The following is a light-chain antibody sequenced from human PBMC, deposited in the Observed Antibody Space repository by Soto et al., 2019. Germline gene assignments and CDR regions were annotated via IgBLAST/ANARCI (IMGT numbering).Light chain of an antibody. CDR2: DAS. CDR3: QQYNSYSRT. Sequence: QRTQSPSTLSASVGDKVPITLRASQSISSWLAWYQQKPGKAPKLLIYDASSLESGVPSRFSGSGSGTEFTLTISSLQPDDFATYYCQQYNSYSRTFGQGTKVDIK. CDR1: QSISSW. J-gene: IGKJ1*01. V-gene: IGKV1-5*01.